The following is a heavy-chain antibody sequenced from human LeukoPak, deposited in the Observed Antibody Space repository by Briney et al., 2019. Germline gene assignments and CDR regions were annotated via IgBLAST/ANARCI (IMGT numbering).Heavy chain of an antibody. D-gene: IGHD2-15*01. J-gene: IGHJ5*02. V-gene: IGHV4-34*01. CDR1: SGSFYGYY. Sequence: SETLSLTCAVYSGSFYGYYWSWIRQPPGKGLEWIGEINHSGITNYNPSLKSRVTISVDTSKNQFSLKLSSVTAADTAVYYCARGRVVVAANTWFDPWGQGTLVTVSS. CDR2: INHSGIT. CDR3: ARGRVVVAANTWFDP.